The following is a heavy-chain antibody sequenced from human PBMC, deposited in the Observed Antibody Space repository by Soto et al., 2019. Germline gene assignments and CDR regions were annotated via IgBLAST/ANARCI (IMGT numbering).Heavy chain of an antibody. Sequence: QVQLQESGPGLVKPSQTLSLTCTVSGGSISSGGYYWSWIRQHPGKGLEWIGYIYYSGSPYYNPSLRCRVTISVDTSKNQFALKLSSVTAADTAVYYCARVDIVLVPAAYYFDYWGQGTLVTVSS. D-gene: IGHD2-2*01. V-gene: IGHV4-31*03. CDR2: IYYSGSP. CDR1: GGSISSGGYY. CDR3: ARVDIVLVPAAYYFDY. J-gene: IGHJ4*02.